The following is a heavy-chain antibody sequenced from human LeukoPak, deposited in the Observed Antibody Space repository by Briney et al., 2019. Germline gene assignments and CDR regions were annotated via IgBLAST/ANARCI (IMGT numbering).Heavy chain of an antibody. CDR1: GGSISSSSYY. V-gene: IGHV4-61*05. CDR3: ARAGGYLLYFDS. J-gene: IGHJ4*02. Sequence: SETLSLTCTVSGGSISSSSYYWNWIRQPPGKGLEWIGYIYYGGSTNYNPSLKSRVTISVDTSKNEFSLKLNSVTAADTAVYYCARAGGYLLYFDSWGQGTLATVSS. D-gene: IGHD5-12*01. CDR2: IYYGGST.